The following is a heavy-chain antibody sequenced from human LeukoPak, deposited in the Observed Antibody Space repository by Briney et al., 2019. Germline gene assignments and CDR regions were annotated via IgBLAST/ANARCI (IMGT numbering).Heavy chain of an antibody. CDR3: ARESPFRGWWEPQAGYAFDI. CDR2: ISYDGSNK. V-gene: IGHV3-30*03. Sequence: GGSLRLSCAASGFTFSSYGMHWVRQAPGKGLEWVAVISYDGSNKYYADSVKGRFTISRDNSKNTLYLQMNSLRAEDTAVYYCARESPFRGWWEPQAGYAFDIWGQGTMVTVSS. J-gene: IGHJ3*02. CDR1: GFTFSSYG. D-gene: IGHD1-26*01.